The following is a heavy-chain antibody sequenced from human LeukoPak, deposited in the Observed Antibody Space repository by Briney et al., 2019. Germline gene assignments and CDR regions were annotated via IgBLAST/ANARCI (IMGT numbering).Heavy chain of an antibody. Sequence: GGSLRLSCAASGFTFSSYWMNWARQAPGKGLEWVASINHNGNVNYYVDSVKGRFTFSRDNAKNSLYLQMSNLRAEDTAVYFCAGGGGLDVWGQGATVTVSS. J-gene: IGHJ6*02. V-gene: IGHV3-7*03. CDR3: AGGGGLDV. CDR1: GFTFSSYW. D-gene: IGHD3-16*01. CDR2: INHNGNVN.